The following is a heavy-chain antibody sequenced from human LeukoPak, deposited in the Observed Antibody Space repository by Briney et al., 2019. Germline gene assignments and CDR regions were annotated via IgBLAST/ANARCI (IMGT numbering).Heavy chain of an antibody. D-gene: IGHD2-2*01. Sequence: ASVKVSCKASGYTFTSYYMHWVRQAPGQGLEWMGIINPSGGSTSYAQKFQGRVTMTRDTSTSTAYMELSSLRSEDTAVYYCARAYCSSTSCYSTPLDYWGQGTLVTVSS. CDR3: ARAYCSSTSCYSTPLDY. J-gene: IGHJ4*02. V-gene: IGHV1-46*01. CDR1: GYTFTSYY. CDR2: INPSGGST.